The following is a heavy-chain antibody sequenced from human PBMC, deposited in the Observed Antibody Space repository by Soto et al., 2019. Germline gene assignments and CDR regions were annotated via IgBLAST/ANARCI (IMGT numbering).Heavy chain of an antibody. J-gene: IGHJ4*02. CDR3: ARHHIGY. V-gene: IGHV3-11*03. CDR1: GFTFSDYY. CDR2: ISSSSSDT. Sequence: SGGSLRLSRAASGFTFSDYYMSWIRQAPGKGLEWISHISSSSSDTEYADSVRGRFTISRDNAKNSLYLQMNSLRVEDTAVYYCARHHIGYWGQGTLVTVSS.